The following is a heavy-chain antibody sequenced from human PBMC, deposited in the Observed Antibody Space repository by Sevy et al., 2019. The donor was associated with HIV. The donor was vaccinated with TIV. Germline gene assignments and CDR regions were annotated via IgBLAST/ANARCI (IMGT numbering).Heavy chain of an antibody. CDR1: GLTFNNAW. D-gene: IGHD3-3*01. V-gene: IGHV3-15*01. CDR2: IKSKTDGGTT. Sequence: GGSLRLSCAASGLTFNNAWMTWVRQAPGMGLEWVGRIKSKTDGGTTHYAEPVKSDFTISRDDSKNTLYLQMNSLKTEDTAVYYCTTKHGFWSGYYYFDYWGQGTLVTVSS. CDR3: TTKHGFWSGYYYFDY. J-gene: IGHJ4*02.